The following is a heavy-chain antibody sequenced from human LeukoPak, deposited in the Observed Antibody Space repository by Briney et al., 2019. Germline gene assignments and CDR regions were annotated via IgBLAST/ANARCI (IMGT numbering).Heavy chain of an antibody. CDR3: AKSVDYYYYYYMDV. D-gene: IGHD3/OR15-3a*01. V-gene: IGHV3-23*01. CDR2: ISGSGGST. CDR1: GFTFSSYA. J-gene: IGHJ6*03. Sequence: GWSLRLSCAASGFTFSSYAMSWLRQAPGKGLEWVSAISGSGGSTYYADSVKGRFTISRDSSRNTLYLQMNSLRADDTAVYYCAKSVDYYYYYYMDVWGKGTTVTVSS.